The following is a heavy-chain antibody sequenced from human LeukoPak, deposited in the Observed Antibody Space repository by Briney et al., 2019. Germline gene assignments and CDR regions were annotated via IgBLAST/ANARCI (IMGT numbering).Heavy chain of an antibody. D-gene: IGHD2/OR15-2a*01. CDR1: GFTFSSYW. Sequence: GGSLRLSCAASGFTFSSYWMHWVRQAPGQGLVWVSRINTDGTSTSYADSVKGRFTLSRDTANSTLYMQMDSLRAEDTAVYYCVRGVNTTWDKWGQGTLVTVSS. CDR3: VRGVNTTWDK. V-gene: IGHV3-74*01. J-gene: IGHJ4*02. CDR2: INTDGTST.